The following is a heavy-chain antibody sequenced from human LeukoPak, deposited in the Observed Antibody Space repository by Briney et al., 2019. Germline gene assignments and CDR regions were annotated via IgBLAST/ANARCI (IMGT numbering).Heavy chain of an antibody. J-gene: IGHJ5*02. V-gene: IGHV4-39*01. Sequence: SETLSLTCTVSVLSINGSNYCWGWIRQPPGKGLEFVGTIYYSGNTYNNPSLKRRAIISAGTTNNMFSLKLSAVTAADTALYYCARLPVVGVPAWFDLWGQGTLVTVSS. D-gene: IGHD2-15*01. CDR2: IYYSGNT. CDR1: VLSINGSNYC. CDR3: ARLPVVGVPAWFDL.